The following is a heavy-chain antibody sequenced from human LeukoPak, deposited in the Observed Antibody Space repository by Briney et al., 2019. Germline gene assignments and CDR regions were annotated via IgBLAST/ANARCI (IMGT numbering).Heavy chain of an antibody. CDR2: IYTNGDT. D-gene: IGHD4-17*01. J-gene: IGHJ4*02. V-gene: IGHV4-61*02. Sequence: TLSLTCTVSGGSFSRVGYFWSWIRQPAGKGLEWIGRIYTNGDTNYNPSLKSRVTMSVDTSTNQFSLKLSSVTAADTAVYYCARERRDDYVSFDYWGQGTLVSVSS. CDR1: GGSFSRVGYF. CDR3: ARERRDDYVSFDY.